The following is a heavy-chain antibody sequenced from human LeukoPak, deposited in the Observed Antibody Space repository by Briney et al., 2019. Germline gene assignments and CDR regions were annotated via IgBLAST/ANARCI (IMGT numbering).Heavy chain of an antibody. D-gene: IGHD1-26*01. CDR1: GFSLDDYA. J-gene: IGHJ3*01. CDR3: IKDMGFDLLKDAFDL. CDR2: ISWDGRNM. Sequence: GGSLRLSCAASGFSLDDYAMHWVRQAPGQGLEWVSSISWDGRNMAYAASVKGRFTISRDNAQDSLYLQMYSLKIEDTAFYYCIKDMGFDLLKDAFDLWGQGMLVTVSS. V-gene: IGHV3-9*01.